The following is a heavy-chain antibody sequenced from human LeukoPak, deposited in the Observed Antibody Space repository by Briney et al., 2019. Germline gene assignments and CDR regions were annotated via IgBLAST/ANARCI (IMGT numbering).Heavy chain of an antibody. J-gene: IGHJ4*02. V-gene: IGHV4-39*01. CDR3: ARHVSGIREYDNRPTRYHFDY. D-gene: IGHD3-22*01. CDR1: GGSISSSNYY. CDR2: IYYSGST. Sequence: PSETLSLTCTVSGGSISSSNYYWGWIRQPPGKGLEWIGTIYYSGSTYYNPSLKSRVTISVDTSQNQFSLKLSSVTAADTAVYYCARHVSGIREYDNRPTRYHFDYWGQGTLVTVSS.